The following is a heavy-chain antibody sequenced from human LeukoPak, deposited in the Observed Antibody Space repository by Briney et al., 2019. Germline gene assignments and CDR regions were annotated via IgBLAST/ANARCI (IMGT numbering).Heavy chain of an antibody. Sequence: GGSLRLSSAASGFTFSSYTMSWVRQAPGKGLEWVSTITTSDGNTYYADSVKGRFTVSRDNSKNTLFLQMNSLRAEDTAVYYCAKDGGLWVSAHWGDSWGRGTLVTVSS. D-gene: IGHD7-27*01. V-gene: IGHV3-23*01. J-gene: IGHJ4*02. CDR3: AKDGGLWVSAHWGDS. CDR2: ITTSDGNT. CDR1: GFTFSSYT.